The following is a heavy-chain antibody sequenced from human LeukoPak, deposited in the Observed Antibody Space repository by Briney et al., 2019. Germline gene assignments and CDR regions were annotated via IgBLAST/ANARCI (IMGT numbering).Heavy chain of an antibody. D-gene: IGHD6-19*01. CDR2: IWYDGSNK. Sequence: GGSLRLSCAASGFTFSSYGMHWVRQAPGKGLEWVAVIWYDGSNKYYADSVKGRFTISRDNSKNTLYLQMNSLRAEDTAVYYCARDLIAVARGGFDYWGQGTLVTVSS. V-gene: IGHV3-33*01. CDR3: ARDLIAVARGGFDY. CDR1: GFTFSSYG. J-gene: IGHJ4*02.